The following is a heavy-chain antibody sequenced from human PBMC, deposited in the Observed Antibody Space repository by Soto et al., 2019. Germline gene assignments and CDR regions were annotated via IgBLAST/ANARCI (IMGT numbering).Heavy chain of an antibody. V-gene: IGHV3-23*01. Sequence: GGSLRLSCAASGFTFSSYAMSWVRQAPGKGLEWVSAISGSGGSTYYADSVKGRFTISRDNSKNTLYLQMNSLRAEDTAVYYCAKDLGYCSSTSCYTGIFDYWGQGTLVTVSS. D-gene: IGHD2-2*02. CDR1: GFTFSSYA. CDR2: ISGSGGST. J-gene: IGHJ4*02. CDR3: AKDLGYCSSTSCYTGIFDY.